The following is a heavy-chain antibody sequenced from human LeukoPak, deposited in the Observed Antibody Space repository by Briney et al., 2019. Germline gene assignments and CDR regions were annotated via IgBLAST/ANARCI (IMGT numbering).Heavy chain of an antibody. Sequence: SETLSLTCTVSGDSISCYYWSWIRQPPGKGLEWIGKIYYSGNTNYNPSLKSRVTISVDTSKNQFSLKLSSVTAADTAVYYCARVRGYSYDSSDFDYWGQGTLVTVSS. CDR3: ARVRGYSYDSSDFDY. CDR2: IYYSGNT. CDR1: GDSISCYY. J-gene: IGHJ4*02. V-gene: IGHV4-59*01. D-gene: IGHD5-18*01.